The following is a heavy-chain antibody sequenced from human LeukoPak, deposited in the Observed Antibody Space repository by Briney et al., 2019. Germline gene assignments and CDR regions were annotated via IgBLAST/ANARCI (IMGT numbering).Heavy chain of an antibody. CDR3: ARMGDYYDSSGYPTGDY. D-gene: IGHD3-22*01. CDR1: GYTFTSYG. Sequence: GASVKVSCKASGYTFTSYGISWVRQAPGQGLEWMGWISAYNGNTNYAQKLQGRVTMTTDTSTSTAYMELRSLRSDDTAVYYCARMGDYYDSSGYPTGDYWGQGTLVTVSS. V-gene: IGHV1-18*01. J-gene: IGHJ4*02. CDR2: ISAYNGNT.